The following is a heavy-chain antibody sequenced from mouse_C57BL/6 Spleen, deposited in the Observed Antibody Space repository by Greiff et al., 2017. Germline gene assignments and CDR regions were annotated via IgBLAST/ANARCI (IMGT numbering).Heavy chain of an antibody. Sequence: QVQLQQSGPELVKPGASVKISCKASGYAFSSSWMNWVKQRPGKGLEWIGRIYPGDGDTNYNGKFKGKATLTADKSSSTASLQLSSLTSADSAVYFCARGGSSSHYYAMDYWGQGTSVTVSS. CDR1: GYAFSSSW. J-gene: IGHJ4*01. V-gene: IGHV1-82*01. D-gene: IGHD1-1*01. CDR2: IYPGDGDT. CDR3: ARGGSSSHYYAMDY.